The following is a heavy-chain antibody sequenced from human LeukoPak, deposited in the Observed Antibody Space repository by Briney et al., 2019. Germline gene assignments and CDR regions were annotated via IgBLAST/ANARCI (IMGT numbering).Heavy chain of an antibody. J-gene: IGHJ5*02. V-gene: IGHV4-4*02. D-gene: IGHD3-10*01. Sequence: SETLSLTCAVSGGSISSSDWWRWVRQPPGKGLEWIGGIYYSGSTNYQPTLKGRVTMSVDQSKNQFSLKLNSVTAADTAVYYCARGARGVTKWFDPWGQGTLVTVSS. CDR1: GGSISSSDW. CDR3: ARGARGVTKWFDP. CDR2: IYYSGST.